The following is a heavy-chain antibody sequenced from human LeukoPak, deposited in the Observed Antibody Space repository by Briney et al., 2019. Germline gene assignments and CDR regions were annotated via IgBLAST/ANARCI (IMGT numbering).Heavy chain of an antibody. Sequence: SVKVSCKASGGTFSSYAISWVRQAPGQGLEWMGGIIPIFGTANYAQKFQGRVTITADESTSTAYMELSSLRSEDTAVYYCARRMGLYYDSSGYYYGYWGQGTVVTVSS. D-gene: IGHD3-22*01. CDR2: IIPIFGTA. J-gene: IGHJ4*02. CDR1: GGTFSSYA. V-gene: IGHV1-69*13. CDR3: ARRMGLYYDSSGYYYGY.